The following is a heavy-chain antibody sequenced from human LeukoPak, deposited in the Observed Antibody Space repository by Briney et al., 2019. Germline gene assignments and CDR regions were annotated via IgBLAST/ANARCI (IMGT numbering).Heavy chain of an antibody. CDR2: ISAYNGNT. Sequence: GASVKVSCKASGYTFTSYGISWVRQAPGQGLEWMGWISAYNGNTNYAQKLQGRVTMTTDTSTSTASMELRSLRSDDTAVYYCARSVVPAAIRGSDGDYYFVYWGQRTLVTVSS. CDR1: GYTFTSYG. J-gene: IGHJ4*02. V-gene: IGHV1-18*01. D-gene: IGHD2-2*02. CDR3: ARSVVPAAIRGSDGDYYFVY.